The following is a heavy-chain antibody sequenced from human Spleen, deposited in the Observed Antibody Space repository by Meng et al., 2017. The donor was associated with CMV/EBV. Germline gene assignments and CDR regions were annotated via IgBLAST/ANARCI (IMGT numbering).Heavy chain of an antibody. CDR3: ATGATLDY. CDR2: ISSTSAYI. V-gene: IGHV3-21*01. CDR1: GFTFSSYR. Sequence: GSLKISCAASGFTFSSYRINWVRQAPGKGLEWVASISSTSAYIYYAESVEGRFIISRDNAKSSLYLTMDNLAAEDTAVCYCATGATLDYWGQGTLVTVSS. J-gene: IGHJ4*02. D-gene: IGHD3-10*01.